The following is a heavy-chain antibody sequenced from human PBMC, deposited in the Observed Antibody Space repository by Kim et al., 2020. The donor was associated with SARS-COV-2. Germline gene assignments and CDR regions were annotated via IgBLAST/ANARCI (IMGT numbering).Heavy chain of an antibody. CDR3: ARVRTAIAAPDY. Sequence: SETLSLTCAVYGGSFSGYYWSWIRQPPGKGLEWIGEINHSGSTNYNPSLKSRVTISVDTSKNQFSLKLSSVTAADTAVYYCARVRTAIAAPDYWGQGTLV. V-gene: IGHV4-34*01. D-gene: IGHD6-6*01. CDR2: INHSGST. CDR1: GGSFSGYY. J-gene: IGHJ4*02.